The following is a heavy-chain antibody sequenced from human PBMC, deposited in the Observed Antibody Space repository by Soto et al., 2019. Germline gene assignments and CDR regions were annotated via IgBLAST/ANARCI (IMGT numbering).Heavy chain of an antibody. J-gene: IGHJ3*02. CDR3: ARGEYHDTSGTFSDVSDI. CDR2: IYSGGNT. V-gene: IGHV3-53*03. CDR1: GFSVRSSH. D-gene: IGHD3-22*01. Sequence: PGGSLRLSCAASGFSVRSSHMNWVRQAPGKGLEWVSVIYSGGNTYYADSVKGRFTISRDNAKNSLYLQMISLRAEDTAMYYCARGEYHDTSGTFSDVSDIWGQGIMVTVSS.